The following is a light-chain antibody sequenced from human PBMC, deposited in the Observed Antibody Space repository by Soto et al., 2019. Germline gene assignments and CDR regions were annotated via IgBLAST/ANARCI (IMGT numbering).Light chain of an antibody. CDR1: QSVSSF. CDR2: DAS. J-gene: IGKJ4*01. CDR3: QQRLNWPLT. V-gene: IGKV3-11*01. Sequence: EIVLTQSPGTLSLSPGERATLSCRASQSVSSFFVWYQQKRGQAPRLLIYDASKRATGIPARFSGSGSGTDFTLTISSLEPEDFAVYYCQQRLNWPLTFGGGTTVEIK.